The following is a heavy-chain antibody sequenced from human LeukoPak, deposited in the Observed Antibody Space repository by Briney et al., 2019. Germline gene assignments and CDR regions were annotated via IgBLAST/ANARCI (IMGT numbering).Heavy chain of an antibody. CDR3: TGGGLVRRTLHWFDP. D-gene: IGHD3-10*01. Sequence: SQTLSLTCVLSGDSVSGGSAGWNWIRQSPPRGLEWVGRVNYTSKWYSDYAISLKNRITINPDTSRNQFSLQLNSVTHDDTAVYYCTGGGLVRRTLHWFDPWGQGTLVTVYS. CDR2: VNYTSKWYS. J-gene: IGHJ5*02. CDR1: GDSVSGGSAG. V-gene: IGHV6-1*01.